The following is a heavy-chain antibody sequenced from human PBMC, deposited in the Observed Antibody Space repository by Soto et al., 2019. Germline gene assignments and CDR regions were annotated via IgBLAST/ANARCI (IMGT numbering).Heavy chain of an antibody. CDR2: ISPYTGNT. D-gene: IGHD3-16*01. J-gene: IGHJ6*02. V-gene: IGHV1-18*01. CDR3: VMVDNYVTPTPQDV. Sequence: QVQLVQSGDEVKKPGASVKVSCKASGYIFVNYGIAWVRQAPGKGLGWMGWISPYTGNTHSASKVQGRLTMTTDTSTSTVYMDLGSLTADDTAVYYCVMVDNYVTPTPQDVWGQGTTVTVSS. CDR1: GYIFVNYG.